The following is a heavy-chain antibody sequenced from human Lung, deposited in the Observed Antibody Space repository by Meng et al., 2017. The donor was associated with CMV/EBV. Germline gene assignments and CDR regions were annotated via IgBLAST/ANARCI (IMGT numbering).Heavy chain of an antibody. V-gene: IGHV3-21*01. CDR2: ISSSSSYI. J-gene: IGHJ4*02. Sequence: EMHLVESGGGVVKLGGSLRFSCAGSGFTFSSYSMNWGRQAAGKGLEWVSSISSSSSYIYYADSVKGRFTISRDNAKNSLYLQMNSLRAEDTAVYYCARDREVRNFDYWGQGTLVTVSS. CDR1: GFTFSSYS. CDR3: ARDREVRNFDY. D-gene: IGHD3-10*01.